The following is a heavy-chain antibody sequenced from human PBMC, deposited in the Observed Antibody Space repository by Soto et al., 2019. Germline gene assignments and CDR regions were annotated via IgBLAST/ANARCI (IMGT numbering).Heavy chain of an antibody. CDR1: GYTFSSYA. CDR2: INAGNGNT. J-gene: IGHJ4*02. V-gene: IGHV1-3*01. Sequence: ASVKVSCKASGYTFSSYAIHWVRQAPGQGLEWMGWINAGNGNTKYSQKFQGRVTITRDTSASTAYMELNSLRSEDTAVYYCARDDSGFSGSHSIDSFNYWGQGALVTVSS. CDR3: ARDDSGFSGSHSIDSFNY. D-gene: IGHD1-26*01.